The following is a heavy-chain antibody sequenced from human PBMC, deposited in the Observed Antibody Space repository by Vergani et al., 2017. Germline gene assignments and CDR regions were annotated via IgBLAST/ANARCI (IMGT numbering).Heavy chain of an antibody. J-gene: IGHJ5*02. Sequence: EVQLVESGGGLVKPGGSLRLSCAASGFTFSSYSMNWVRQVPGKGLEWVSSISSSSSYIYYADSVKGRFTISRDNAKNSLYLQMNSLRAEDTAVYDCARVFVQRSGFDPWGQGTLVTVSS. D-gene: IGHD2-8*01. CDR1: GFTFSSYS. CDR2: ISSSSSYI. CDR3: ARVFVQRSGFDP. V-gene: IGHV3-21*01.